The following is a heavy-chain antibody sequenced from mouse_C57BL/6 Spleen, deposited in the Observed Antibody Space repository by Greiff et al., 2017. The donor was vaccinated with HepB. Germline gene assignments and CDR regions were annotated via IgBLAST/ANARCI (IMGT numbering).Heavy chain of an antibody. CDR1: GYTFTDYY. J-gene: IGHJ4*01. D-gene: IGHD2-5*01. CDR2: INPNNGGT. Sequence: EVQLQQSGPELVKPGASVKISCKASGYTFTDYYMNWVKQSHGKSLEWIGDINPNNGGTSYNQKFKGKATLTVDKSSSTAYMELRSLTSEDSAVYYCARSVSYYSNPYAMDYWGQGTSVTVSS. V-gene: IGHV1-26*01. CDR3: ARSVSYYSNPYAMDY.